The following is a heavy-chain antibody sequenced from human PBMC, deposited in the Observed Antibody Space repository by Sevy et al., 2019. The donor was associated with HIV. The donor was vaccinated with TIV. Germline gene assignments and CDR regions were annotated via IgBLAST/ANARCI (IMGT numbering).Heavy chain of an antibody. D-gene: IGHD6-6*01. J-gene: IGHJ6*02. CDR2: TRNKANSYTT. CDR1: GFTFSDHY. CDR3: ARGGEYSSSSVYYYYYGMDV. V-gene: IGHV3-72*01. Sequence: GGSLRFSCAASGFTFSDHYMDWVRQAPGKGLEWVGRTRNKANSYTTEYAASVKGRFTISRDDSKNSLYLQMNSLKTEDTAVYYCARGGEYSSSSVYYYYYGMDVWGQGTTVTVSS.